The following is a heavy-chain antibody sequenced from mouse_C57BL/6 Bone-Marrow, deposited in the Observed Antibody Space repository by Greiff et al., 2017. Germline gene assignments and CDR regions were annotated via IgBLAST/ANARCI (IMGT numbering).Heavy chain of an antibody. V-gene: IGHV1-22*01. D-gene: IGHD1-1*01. CDR3: ASPSYYGSSYDWFAY. CDR2: INPNNGGT. CDR1: GYTFTDYN. Sequence: EVQLVESGPELVKPGASVKMSCKASGYTFTDYNMHWVKQSHGKSLEWIGYINPNNGGTSYNQKFKGKATLTVNKSSSTAYMELRSLTSEDSAVYYCASPSYYGSSYDWFAYWGQGTLVTVSA. J-gene: IGHJ3*01.